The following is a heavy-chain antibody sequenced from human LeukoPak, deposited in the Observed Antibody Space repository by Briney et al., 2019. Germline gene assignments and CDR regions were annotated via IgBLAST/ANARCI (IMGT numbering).Heavy chain of an antibody. CDR1: GKTLSDLS. V-gene: IGHV1-24*01. CDR3: VTGFTTMSVDYFDY. D-gene: IGHD3-10*02. Sequence: ASVKVSCKVSGKTLSDLSIHWLRQPPGKGLEWLGGSDPEDGERIYAQMFQGRVTMTEDTSIDTHYMEMRSLRSEDTAVYYCVTGFTTMSVDYFDYWGREPWSPSPQ. J-gene: IGHJ4*02. CDR2: SDPEDGER.